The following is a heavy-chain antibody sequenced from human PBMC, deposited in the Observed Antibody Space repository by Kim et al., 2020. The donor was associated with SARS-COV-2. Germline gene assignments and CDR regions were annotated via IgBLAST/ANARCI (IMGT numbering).Heavy chain of an antibody. D-gene: IGHD1-26*01. V-gene: IGHV3-30*18. Sequence: GGSLRLSCAASGFTFSSFPMHWVRQAPGKGLEWVALISYDGSDKYYADSVKGRFTISRDNSKNTLYLLTNSLRAEDTAVYYCAKDIRSGSNYGGGGDYYYYGMDVWGQGTTVTVSS. CDR2: ISYDGSDK. J-gene: IGHJ6*02. CDR3: AKDIRSGSNYGGGGDYYYYGMDV. CDR1: GFTFSSFP.